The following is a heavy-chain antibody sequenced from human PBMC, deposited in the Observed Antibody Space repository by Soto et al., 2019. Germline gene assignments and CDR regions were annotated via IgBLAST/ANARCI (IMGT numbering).Heavy chain of an antibody. CDR3: ARDARYTAMVHYYYYGMDV. D-gene: IGHD5-18*01. CDR1: GFTFSSYA. V-gene: IGHV3-30-3*01. Sequence: SLGLSCAASGFTFSSYAMHWVRQAPGKGLEWVAVISYDGSNKYYADSVKGRFTISRDNSKNTLYLQMNSLRAEDTAVYYCARDARYTAMVHYYYYGMDVWGQGTTVTAP. CDR2: ISYDGSNK. J-gene: IGHJ6*02.